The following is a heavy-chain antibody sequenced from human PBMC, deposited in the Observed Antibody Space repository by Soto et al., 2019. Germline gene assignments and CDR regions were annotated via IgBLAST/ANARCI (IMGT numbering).Heavy chain of an antibody. J-gene: IGHJ6*03. V-gene: IGHV6-1*01. CDR2: TYYRSRWYN. Sequence: PSQPLSLTCAISGDSVSGNSAAWNWIRLSPSRGLEWLARTYYRSRWYNDYAVSVRSRITVNADTSKNQFSLQLTSVTPEDTAIYYCAGTTSHHWLYMDVWGRGTTVTVSS. CDR3: AGTTSHHWLYMDV. D-gene: IGHD1-1*01. CDR1: GDSVSGNSAA.